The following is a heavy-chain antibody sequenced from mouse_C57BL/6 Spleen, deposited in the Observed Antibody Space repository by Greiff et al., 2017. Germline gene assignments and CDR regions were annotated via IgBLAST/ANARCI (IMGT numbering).Heavy chain of an antibody. CDR2: IHPNSGST. Sequence: QVQLQQPGAELVKPGASVKLSCKASGYTFTSYWMHWVKQRPGQGLEWIGMIHPNSGSTNYNEKFKSKATLTVDKSSSTAYMQLSSLTSEDSAVYYCARRYDYDLYYYAMDYWGQGTSVTVSS. CDR3: ARRYDYDLYYYAMDY. J-gene: IGHJ4*01. D-gene: IGHD2-4*01. V-gene: IGHV1-64*01. CDR1: GYTFTSYW.